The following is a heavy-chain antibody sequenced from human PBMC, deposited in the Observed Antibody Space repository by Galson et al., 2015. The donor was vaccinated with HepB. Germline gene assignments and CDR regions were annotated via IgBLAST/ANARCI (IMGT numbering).Heavy chain of an antibody. D-gene: IGHD5-12*01. Sequence: SLRLSCAASGFTFSSYGMHWVRQAPGKGLEWVAFIRYDGSNKYYADSVKGRFTISRDNSKNTLYLQMNSLRAEDTAVYYCAKEVLGGPPLKQGGDIVATMDFDYWGQGTLVTVSS. CDR2: IRYDGSNK. CDR3: AKEVLGGPPLKQGGDIVATMDFDY. J-gene: IGHJ4*02. V-gene: IGHV3-30*02. CDR1: GFTFSSYG.